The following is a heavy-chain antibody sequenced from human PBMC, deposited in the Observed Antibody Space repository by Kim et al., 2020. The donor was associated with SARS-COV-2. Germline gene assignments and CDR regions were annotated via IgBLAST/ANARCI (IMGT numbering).Heavy chain of an antibody. D-gene: IGHD2-2*01. CDR3: ASHCSSTSFSNAEYFQH. V-gene: IGHV4-59*08. J-gene: IGHJ1*01. CDR2: IYYSGST. Sequence: SETLSLTCTVSGGSISSYYWSWIRQPPGKGLEWMWYIYYSGSTNYNPSLKSRVTISVDTSKNQFSLKLSSVTATDTAVYYCASHCSSTSFSNAEYFQHWGQGTLVTVSS. CDR1: GGSISSYY.